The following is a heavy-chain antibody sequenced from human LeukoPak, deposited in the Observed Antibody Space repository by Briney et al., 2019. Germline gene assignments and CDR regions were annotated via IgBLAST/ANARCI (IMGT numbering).Heavy chain of an antibody. Sequence: GRSLRLSCAASGFTFDDYAMQWVRQAPGKGLEWVSGISWNSGSIGYADSVKGRFTISRDNAKNSLYLQMNSLRAEDMALYYCAKDNDDILTGLFDYWGQGTLVTVSS. CDR1: GFTFDDYA. CDR2: ISWNSGSI. D-gene: IGHD3-9*01. CDR3: AKDNDDILTGLFDY. V-gene: IGHV3-9*03. J-gene: IGHJ4*02.